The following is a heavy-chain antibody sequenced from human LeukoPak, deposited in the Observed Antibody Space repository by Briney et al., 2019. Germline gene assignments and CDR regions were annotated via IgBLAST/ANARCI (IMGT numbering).Heavy chain of an antibody. CDR3: SGYNWFDP. CDR2: ITSSSSHT. V-gene: IGHV3-21*01. Sequence: PGGSLRLSCAAFGFTFSSYSMNWVRQAPGKGLEWVSAITSSSSHTYYADSVKGRFTISRDNAKNSLYLQMNSLRAEDTAVYYCSGYNWFDPWGQGTLVTVSS. J-gene: IGHJ5*02. CDR1: GFTFSSYS.